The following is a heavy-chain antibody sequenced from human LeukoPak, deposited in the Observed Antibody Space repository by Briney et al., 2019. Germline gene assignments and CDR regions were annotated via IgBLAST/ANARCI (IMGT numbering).Heavy chain of an antibody. CDR3: ARVTQTDYDFDY. Sequence: GASVKVSCVASGYTFTSYGISCVRQAPGQGGEWMGWISAYNGNTDYAQKRQGSVTMTTDTSTSRAYMELRSLRSADTAVYYCARVTQTDYDFDYWGQGTLVTVSS. CDR1: GYTFTSYG. D-gene: IGHD4-17*01. CDR2: ISAYNGNT. J-gene: IGHJ4*02. V-gene: IGHV1-18*01.